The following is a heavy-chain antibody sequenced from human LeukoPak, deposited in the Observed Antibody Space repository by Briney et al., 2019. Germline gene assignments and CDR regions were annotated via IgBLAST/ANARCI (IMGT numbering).Heavy chain of an antibody. J-gene: IGHJ4*02. Sequence: GGSLRLSCAASGFTFSSYWMLWVRHAPGKGLVWVSRINSDGSSTNYADSVKGRFTISRNNAKNTLYLQMNSRRAEDTAVYYCARDGPSSFGVHDYWGQGTLVTVSS. CDR1: GFTFSSYW. V-gene: IGHV3-74*01. CDR2: INSDGSST. CDR3: ARDGPSSFGVHDY. D-gene: IGHD3-3*01.